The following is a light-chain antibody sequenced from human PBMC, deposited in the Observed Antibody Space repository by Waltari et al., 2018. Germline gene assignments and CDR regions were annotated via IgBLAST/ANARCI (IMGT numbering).Light chain of an antibody. CDR1: ALPKKY. V-gene: IGLV3-25*02. CDR3: QSADSSGNTYV. CDR2: KGS. J-gene: IGLJ1*01. Sequence: SYELTQPPSVSVSPGQTARSTCPGDALPKKYAYWYQQKPGQAPVLVIYKGSERPSGIPARFSGSSSGTTGTLTISGVQAEDEADYYCQSADSSGNTYVFGIGTKVTVL.